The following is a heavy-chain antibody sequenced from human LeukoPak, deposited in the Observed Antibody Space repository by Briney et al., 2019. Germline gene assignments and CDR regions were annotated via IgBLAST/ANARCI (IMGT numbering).Heavy chain of an antibody. Sequence: ASVKVSSTASVYTLSVYHIHWVRLAPGQGLEWMAWINPNSGDTNYAQKFQGRVTMTRDTSISTVYMEVSSLRVDDTAVYYCALIPDGSWSFDFWGRGTLVTVSS. D-gene: IGHD6-13*01. J-gene: IGHJ4*02. CDR2: INPNSGDT. CDR1: VYTLSVYH. CDR3: ALIPDGSWSFDF. V-gene: IGHV1-2*02.